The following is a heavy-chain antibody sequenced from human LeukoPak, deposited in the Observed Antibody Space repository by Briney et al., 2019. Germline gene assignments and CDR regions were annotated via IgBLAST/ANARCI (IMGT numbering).Heavy chain of an antibody. CDR3: ARDHMSGGSLVYYYYMDV. CDR1: GGSISSSSYY. V-gene: IGHV4-39*07. CDR2: IYYSGST. D-gene: IGHD2-15*01. Sequence: PSETLSLTCTVSGGSISSSSYYWGWIRQPPGKGLEWIGSIYYSGSTYYNPSLKSRVTISVDTSKNQFSLKLSSVTAADTAVYYCARDHMSGGSLVYYYYMDVWGKGTTVTVSS. J-gene: IGHJ6*03.